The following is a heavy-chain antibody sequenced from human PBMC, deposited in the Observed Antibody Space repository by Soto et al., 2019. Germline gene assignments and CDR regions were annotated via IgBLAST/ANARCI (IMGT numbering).Heavy chain of an antibody. V-gene: IGHV1-69*12. Sequence: QVQLVQSGAEVKKPGSSVKVSCKASGGTFSTYTLYWVRQAPGQGLEWMGGISPGIDIRDYAQKFQGRVTIAADDSTSAVYMQLSTPISEDTALYSCAGGMCVGGSLYLDAWGQGTLVTVSS. D-gene: IGHD2-21*01. CDR3: AGGMCVGGSLYLDA. CDR1: GGTFSTYT. CDR2: ISPGIDIR. J-gene: IGHJ5*02.